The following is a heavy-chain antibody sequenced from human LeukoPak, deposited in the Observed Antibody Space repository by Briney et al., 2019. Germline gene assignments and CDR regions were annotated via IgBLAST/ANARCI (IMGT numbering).Heavy chain of an antibody. CDR3: TRDRFYVWFDP. Sequence: GGSLRLSCAASGFTFSNAWMSWVRQAPGKGLEWVGRIKSKTDGGTTDYAAPVKGRLTISRDDSKSIAYLQMNSLKTEDTAVYYCTRDRFYVWFDPWGQGTLVTVSS. J-gene: IGHJ5*02. V-gene: IGHV3-15*01. CDR2: IKSKTDGGTT. D-gene: IGHD3-16*01. CDR1: GFTFSNAW.